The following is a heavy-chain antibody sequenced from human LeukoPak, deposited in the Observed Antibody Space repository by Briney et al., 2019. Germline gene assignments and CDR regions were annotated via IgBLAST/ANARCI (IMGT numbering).Heavy chain of an antibody. J-gene: IGHJ5*02. CDR1: GGSISSSSYY. D-gene: IGHD2-2*01. V-gene: IGHV4-39*07. Sequence: SETLSLTCTVSGGSISSSSYYWGWIRQPPGKGLEWSGSIYYSGSTYYNPSLKSRVTISVDTSKNQFSLKLSSVTGADTAVYYCAGVRCSSTSWYAGRGWFDPWGQGTLVTVSS. CDR2: IYYSGST. CDR3: AGVRCSSTSWYAGRGWFDP.